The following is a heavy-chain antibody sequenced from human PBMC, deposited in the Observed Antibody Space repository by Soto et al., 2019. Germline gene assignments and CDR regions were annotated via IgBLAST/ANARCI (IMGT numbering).Heavy chain of an antibody. CDR2: IYYSGST. CDR3: ARGVTTVTTIDY. V-gene: IGHV4-59*12. Sequence: SETLSLTCTVSGGSISSYYWSWIRQPPGKGLEWIGYIYYSGSTNYNPSLKSRVTISVDRSKNQFSLKLSSVTAADTAVYYCARGVTTVTTIDYWGQGTLVTVSS. J-gene: IGHJ4*02. D-gene: IGHD4-17*01. CDR1: GGSISSYY.